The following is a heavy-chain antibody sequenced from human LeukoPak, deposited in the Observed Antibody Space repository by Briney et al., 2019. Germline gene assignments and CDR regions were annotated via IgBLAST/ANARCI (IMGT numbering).Heavy chain of an antibody. J-gene: IGHJ6*02. CDR3: ARLEVVVGAPGYYYGMDV. CDR1: GGSISNYY. V-gene: IGHV4-59*12. D-gene: IGHD2-15*01. CDR2: IYYSGST. Sequence: PSETLSLTCTVSGGSISNYYWSWIRQPPGKGLEWLGYIYYSGSTNYNPSLKSRVTISIDTSKNQFSLQLNSVTPEDTAMYFCARLEVVVGAPGYYYGMDVWGQGTTVTVSS.